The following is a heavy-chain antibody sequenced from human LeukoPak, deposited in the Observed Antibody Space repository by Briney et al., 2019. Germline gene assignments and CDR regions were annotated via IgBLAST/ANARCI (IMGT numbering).Heavy chain of an antibody. D-gene: IGHD5-24*01. V-gene: IGHV3-66*01. CDR3: AGGIGYNYFAY. Sequence: GSLRLSCAASGFTVSSNYMSWVRQPPGEGLEWVSVFYSGGSTYYADSVKGRFTISRDNSKNTLYLQMNSLRAEDTAVYYCAGGIGYNYFAYWGQGTLVTVSS. CDR2: FYSGGST. CDR1: GFTVSSNY. J-gene: IGHJ4*02.